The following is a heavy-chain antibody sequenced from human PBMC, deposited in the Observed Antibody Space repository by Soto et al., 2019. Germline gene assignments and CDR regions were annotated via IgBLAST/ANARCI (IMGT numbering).Heavy chain of an antibody. J-gene: IGHJ5*02. V-gene: IGHV3-21*01. CDR3: ARVPLANIVVVPAAIGWFDP. CDR2: ISSSSSYI. Sequence: PGGSLRLSCAASGFTFSSYSMNWVRQAPGKGLEWVSSISSSSSYIYYADSVKGRFTISRDNAKNSLYLQMNSLRAEDTAVYYCARVPLANIVVVPAAIGWFDPWGQGTLVTVSS. CDR1: GFTFSSYS. D-gene: IGHD2-2*02.